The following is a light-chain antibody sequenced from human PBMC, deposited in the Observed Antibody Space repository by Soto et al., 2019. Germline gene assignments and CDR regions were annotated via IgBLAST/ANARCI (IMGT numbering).Light chain of an antibody. CDR2: LCS. V-gene: IGKV2-28*01. CDR1: QILLPNNGDNY. Sequence: EIVMTQSTLSLPVTLGEPASISGRPSQILLPNNGDNYLYLYVQKTGQSPALLIHLCSNRAPVVPASFSGSGSGTDFTLKISRVGAEDVGVYYCMQALKNPVTFGQGTRLEIK. CDR3: MQALKNPVT. J-gene: IGKJ5*01.